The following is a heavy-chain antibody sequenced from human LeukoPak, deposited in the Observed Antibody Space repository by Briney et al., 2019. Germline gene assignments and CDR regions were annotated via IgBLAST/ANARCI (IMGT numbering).Heavy chain of an antibody. CDR1: GFTFSSYG. D-gene: IGHD1-26*01. V-gene: IGHV3-7*01. CDR3: ARDHHPSYYLPDY. CDR2: IKEDGSEK. Sequence: GGSLRLSCAASGFTFSSYGMHWVRQAPGKGLEGVARIKEDGSEKYYEDSVKGRFTISRDNAKNSLYLQMNSLRAEDTAVYYCARDHHPSYYLPDYWGQGTLVTVSS. J-gene: IGHJ4*02.